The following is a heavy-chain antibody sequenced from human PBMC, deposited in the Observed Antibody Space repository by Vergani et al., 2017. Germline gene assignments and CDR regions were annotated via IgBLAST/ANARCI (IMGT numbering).Heavy chain of an antibody. V-gene: IGHV4-39*01. CDR2: IYYSGST. D-gene: IGHD3-3*01. Sequence: QLQLQESGPGLVKPSETLSLTCTVSGGSISSSSYYWGWIRQPPGKGLEWIGSIYYSGSTYYNPSLKSRVTISVDTSKNQFSLKPSSVTAADTAVYYCASLYYDFWSGYYTHFQHWGQGTLVTVSS. CDR1: GGSISSSSYY. CDR3: ASLYYDFWSGYYTHFQH. J-gene: IGHJ1*01.